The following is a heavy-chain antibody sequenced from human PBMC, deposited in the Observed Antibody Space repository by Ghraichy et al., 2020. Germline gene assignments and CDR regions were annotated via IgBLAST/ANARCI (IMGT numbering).Heavy chain of an antibody. V-gene: IGHV4-59*01. CDR2: IYYSGST. Sequence: SETLSLTCTVSGGSISSYYWSWIRQPPGKGLEWIGYIYYSGSTNYNPSLKSRVTISVDTSKNQFSLKLSSVTAADTAVYYWARDSGSYYVYFQHWGQGTLVTVSS. CDR3: ARDSGSYYVYFQH. D-gene: IGHD1-26*01. CDR1: GGSISSYY. J-gene: IGHJ1*01.